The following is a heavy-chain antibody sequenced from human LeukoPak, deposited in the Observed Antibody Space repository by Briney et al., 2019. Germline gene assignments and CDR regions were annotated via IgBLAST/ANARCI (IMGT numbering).Heavy chain of an antibody. D-gene: IGHD5-12*01. CDR2: ISGSGGST. V-gene: IGHV3-23*01. J-gene: IGHJ4*02. CDR3: AKVVLRYSGYNNLDY. Sequence: GRSLRLSCAASGFTFSSYAMSWVRQAPGKGLEWVSAISGSGGSTYYADSVKGRFTISRDNSKNTLYLQMNSLRAEDTAVYYCAKVVLRYSGYNNLDYWGQGTLVTVSS. CDR1: GFTFSSYA.